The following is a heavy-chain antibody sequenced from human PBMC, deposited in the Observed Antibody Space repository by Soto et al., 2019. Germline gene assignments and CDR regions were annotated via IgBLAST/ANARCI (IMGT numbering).Heavy chain of an antibody. D-gene: IGHD1-1*01. J-gene: IGHJ4*02. Sequence: PGGSLRLSCAASGFTFSSYSMNWVRQALGKRLAWVSYISSSSSTIYYADSVKGRFTISRDNAKNSLYLQMNSLRAEDTAVYYRGGGTYYFDYCCPGTLVTVS. V-gene: IGHV3-48*01. CDR2: ISSSSSTI. CDR3: GGGTYYFDY. CDR1: GFTFSSYS.